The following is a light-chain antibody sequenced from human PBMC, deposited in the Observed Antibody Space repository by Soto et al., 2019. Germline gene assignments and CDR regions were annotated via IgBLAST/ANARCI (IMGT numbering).Light chain of an antibody. CDR2: EVS. CDR3: SSYTSSILYV. J-gene: IGLJ1*01. CDR1: SSDVGGYNY. Sequence: QSALTQPASVSGSPGQSITISCTGTSSDVGGYNYVSWYQQHPGKAPKLMIYEVSNRPSGVSNRFSCSKSGNTASLTISGLQAEDEADYYCSSYTSSILYVFGTGTKVTVL. V-gene: IGLV2-14*01.